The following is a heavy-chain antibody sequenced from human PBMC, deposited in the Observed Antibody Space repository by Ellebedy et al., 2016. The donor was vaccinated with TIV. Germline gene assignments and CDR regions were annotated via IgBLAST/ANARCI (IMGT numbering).Heavy chain of an antibody. V-gene: IGHV1-46*01. Sequence: ASVKVSCKASGYTFTRYYMHWVRQAPGQGLEWMGIINPSGGSTSYAQKFQGRVTMTRDTSTSTVYMELSSLRSEDTAVYYCARSGAGAIWVYDAFDIWGQGTMVTVSS. D-gene: IGHD1-26*01. CDR3: ARSGAGAIWVYDAFDI. CDR2: INPSGGST. J-gene: IGHJ3*02. CDR1: GYTFTRYY.